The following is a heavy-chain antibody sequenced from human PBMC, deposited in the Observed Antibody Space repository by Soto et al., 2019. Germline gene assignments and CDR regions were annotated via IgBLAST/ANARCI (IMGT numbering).Heavy chain of an antibody. CDR2: ITWNSGKI. J-gene: IGHJ4*01. D-gene: IGHD2-15*01. V-gene: IGHV3-9*01. CDR3: VKDSYADFHRVLSTAEYFFDY. CDR1: GFTFDDYA. Sequence: GGSLRLSCTASGFTFDDYAMHWVRQGPGRGLEWVSGITWNSGKIAYADSVKGRFTIARDDDNNSLYLQMNSLRPEDTALYYCVKDSYADFHRVLSTAEYFFDYWGHGTLVTVSS.